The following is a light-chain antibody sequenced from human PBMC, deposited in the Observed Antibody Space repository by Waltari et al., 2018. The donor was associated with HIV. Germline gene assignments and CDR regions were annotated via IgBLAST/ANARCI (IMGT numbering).Light chain of an antibody. J-gene: IGKJ4*01. CDR3: QQHNSFPIT. V-gene: IGKV1-17*01. CDR2: AGS. CDR1: EGIGSD. Sequence: DIQMTQSPSTLSASVVDRVTIICRASEGIGSDLAWFQPKRGKYPKRLIFAGSTLHSGVPLRFSGSGSGTQFTLTISSLQPEDFATYFGQQHNSFPITFGGGTKV.